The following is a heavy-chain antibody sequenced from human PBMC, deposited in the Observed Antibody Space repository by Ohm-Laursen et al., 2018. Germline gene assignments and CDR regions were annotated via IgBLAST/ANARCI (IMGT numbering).Heavy chain of an antibody. CDR1: GFTFSSYA. D-gene: IGHD2-2*02. V-gene: IGHV3-23*01. J-gene: IGHJ4*02. Sequence: SLRLSCAASGFTFSSYAMNWVRQAPGKGLEWVSVISISGYTTYYADSVKGRFTISRDNSKNTLYLQMNSLRAEDTAVYYCAKSICSTSCYSFDYWGQGTLVTVSS. CDR2: ISISGYTT. CDR3: AKSICSTSCYSFDY.